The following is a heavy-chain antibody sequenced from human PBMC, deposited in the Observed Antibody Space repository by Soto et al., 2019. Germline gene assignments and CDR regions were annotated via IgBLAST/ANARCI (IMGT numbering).Heavy chain of an antibody. CDR2: IFWDDDK. CDR3: GTRAAAPCYYFDH. Sequence: QITLKESGPTLVKPTQTLTLTCTFSGFSLSTSGVAVAWIRQPPGKALEWLALIFWDDDKHYSPSLKSRLTLPKDPSKNPVVLIMTNLDPVDTATYYCGTRAAAPCYYFDHWGQGTLVTVSP. D-gene: IGHD6-13*01. V-gene: IGHV2-5*02. J-gene: IGHJ4*02. CDR1: GFSLSTSGVA.